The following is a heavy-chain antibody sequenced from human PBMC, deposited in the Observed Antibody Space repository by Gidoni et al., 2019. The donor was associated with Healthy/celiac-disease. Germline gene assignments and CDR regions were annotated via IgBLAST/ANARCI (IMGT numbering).Heavy chain of an antibody. D-gene: IGHD3-16*02. J-gene: IGHJ4*02. CDR1: GFTFSSYG. V-gene: IGHV3-33*01. Sequence: QVQLVESGGGVVQPGRSLRLSCAASGFTFSSYGMHWVRQAPGKGVEWVAVIWYDGSNKYYADSVKGRFTISRDNSKNTLYLQMNSLRAEDTAVYYCARGGDYVWGSYRFDYWGQGTLVTVSS. CDR3: ARGGDYVWGSYRFDY. CDR2: IWYDGSNK.